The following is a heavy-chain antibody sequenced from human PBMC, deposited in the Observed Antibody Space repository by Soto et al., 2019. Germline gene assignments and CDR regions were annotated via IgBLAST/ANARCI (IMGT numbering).Heavy chain of an antibody. Sequence: SETLSLTCSVSGGSIGSGDYFWGWIRQPPGMGLVWIGSIHYSWSSYYNPSLKSRVTIFVYTSSNQFSLKLSSVTAADTAVYYCARRVVMVRGVIDWGQGTLVTVSS. CDR1: GGSIGSGDYF. J-gene: IGHJ4*02. D-gene: IGHD3-10*01. CDR3: ARRVVMVRGVID. V-gene: IGHV4-39*01. CDR2: IHYSWSS.